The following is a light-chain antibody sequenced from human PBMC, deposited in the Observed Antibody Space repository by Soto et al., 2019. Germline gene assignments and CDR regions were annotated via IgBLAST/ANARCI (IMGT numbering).Light chain of an antibody. Sequence: EIVMTQSPLSLPVTPGEPASISCRSSQSLLHSNGYNYLDWYLQKPGQSPQLLIYMGSNRASGVPDRFSGSGSGTDFTLKISRVEAEDVGVYYCMQALQTPPFTFGPGTKVDI. J-gene: IGKJ3*01. V-gene: IGKV2-28*01. CDR1: QSLLHSNGYNY. CDR3: MQALQTPPFT. CDR2: MGS.